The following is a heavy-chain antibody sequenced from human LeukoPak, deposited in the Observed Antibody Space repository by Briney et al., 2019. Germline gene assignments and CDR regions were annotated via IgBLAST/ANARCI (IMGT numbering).Heavy chain of an antibody. CDR1: GFTFSSYA. CDR2: ISYDGRNK. CDR3: VRENDAFDI. J-gene: IGHJ3*02. Sequence: GGSLRLSCAASGFTFSSYAMHWVRQAPGKGLEWVAVISYDGRNKYYADSVKGRFTNSRDNSKNTLYLQMNSLSAEDTAVYYCVRENDAFDIWGQGTMVTVSS. V-gene: IGHV3-30*04.